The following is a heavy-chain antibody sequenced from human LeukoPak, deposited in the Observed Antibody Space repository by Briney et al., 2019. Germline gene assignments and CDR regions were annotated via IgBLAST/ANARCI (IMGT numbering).Heavy chain of an antibody. J-gene: IGHJ5*02. CDR3: ARGRPDGSGSYYKFDP. CDR2: IYYSGRT. CDR1: AGSISSSNYY. Sequence: SETLSLTCSVAAGSISSSNYYWGWIRQPPGKGLEWIGSIYYSGRTYYNPSLKSRVTISVDTSKKQFSLKLSSVTAADTAVYYCARGRPDGSGSYYKFDPWGQGTLVTVSS. D-gene: IGHD3-10*01. V-gene: IGHV4-39*01.